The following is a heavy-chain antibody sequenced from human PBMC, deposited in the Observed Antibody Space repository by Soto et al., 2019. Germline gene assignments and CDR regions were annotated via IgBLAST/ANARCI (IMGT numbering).Heavy chain of an antibody. Sequence: SETLSLTCTVSGDSISSYSWSWIRQPPGKGLESRVTISIDTSKNQFSLKLSSVTAADTAVYYCARLRASVQLWFTYYYYGMDVWGQGTTVTVSS. D-gene: IGHD5-18*01. CDR3: ARLRASVQLWFTYYYYGMDV. V-gene: IGHV4-59*08. CDR1: GDSISSYS. J-gene: IGHJ6*02.